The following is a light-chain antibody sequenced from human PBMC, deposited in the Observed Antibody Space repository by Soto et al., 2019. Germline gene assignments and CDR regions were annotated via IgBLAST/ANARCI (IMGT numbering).Light chain of an antibody. V-gene: IGKV3-11*01. J-gene: IGKJ4*01. CDR2: GAS. CDR1: QSVSNKY. CDR3: QQRSNWPLT. Sequence: EILLTQSPGTLSLSPGERATLSCRASQSVSNKYLAWYQQKPGKAPRLLIYGASNRATGIPARFSGSGSGTDFTLTISSLEPEDFEVYYCQQRSNWPLTFGGGTKVDIK.